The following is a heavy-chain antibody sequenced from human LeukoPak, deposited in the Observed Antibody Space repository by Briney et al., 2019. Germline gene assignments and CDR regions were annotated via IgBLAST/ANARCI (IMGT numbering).Heavy chain of an antibody. D-gene: IGHD5-18*01. J-gene: IGHJ4*02. CDR1: GGSISSYY. CDR2: IYYSGST. CDR3: ARNRGYNYGYSFDS. Sequence: SETLSLTCTVSGGSISSYYWSWIRQPPGKGLEWIGYIYYSGSTNYNPSLKSRVTISGDTSKNQFSLKVRSVTAADTAVYYCARNRGYNYGYSFDSWGQGTPVTVSS. V-gene: IGHV4-59*08.